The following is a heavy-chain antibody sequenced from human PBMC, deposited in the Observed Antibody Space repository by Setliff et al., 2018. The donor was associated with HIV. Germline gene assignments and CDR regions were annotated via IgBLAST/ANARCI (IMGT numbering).Heavy chain of an antibody. CDR3: ARHARGSHDSWFAQAYSFNY. CDR1: DDSFTNYD. J-gene: IGHJ4*02. Sequence: PSETLSLTCVVSDDSFTNYDWTWIRQSPGKALEWIGYISSSGTTNSNPSLRSRVTISIETSSTRFSLKLTSVSAADTATYFCARHARGSHDSWFAQAYSFNYWGQGVLVTVSS. D-gene: IGHD3-10*01. V-gene: IGHV4-59*08. CDR2: ISSSGTT.